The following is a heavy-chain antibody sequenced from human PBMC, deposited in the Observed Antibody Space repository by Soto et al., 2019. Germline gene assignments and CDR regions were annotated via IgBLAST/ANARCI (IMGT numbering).Heavy chain of an antibody. CDR3: AREMDDFWSGPGY. V-gene: IGHV4-31*03. CDR1: GGSISSGGYY. CDR2: IYYSGST. D-gene: IGHD3-3*01. J-gene: IGHJ4*02. Sequence: QVQLQESGPGLVKPSQTLSLTCTVSGGSISSGGYYWSWIRQHPGKGLEWIGYIYYSGSTYYIPSLMSRVTLSVDSSKSEFSLKLSSVTAADTAVYCCAREMDDFWSGPGYWGQGTLVTVSS.